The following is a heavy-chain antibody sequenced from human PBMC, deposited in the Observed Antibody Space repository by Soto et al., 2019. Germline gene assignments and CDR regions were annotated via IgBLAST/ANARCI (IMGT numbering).Heavy chain of an antibody. Sequence: EVQLVESGGGLVKPGGSLRLSCAASGFTFSSYMMNWVRQAPGKGLEWVSSISSSSGYIYYADSVKGRFTISSDNARKSLFLQVTSLRAEDTAVYYCARGAAELDYWGQGTLVTVSS. D-gene: IGHD1-1*01. CDR1: GFTFSSYM. V-gene: IGHV3-21*01. J-gene: IGHJ4*02. CDR3: ARGAAELDY. CDR2: ISSSSGYI.